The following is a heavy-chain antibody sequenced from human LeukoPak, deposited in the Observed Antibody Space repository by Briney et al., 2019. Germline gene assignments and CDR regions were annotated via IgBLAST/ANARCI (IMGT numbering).Heavy chain of an antibody. CDR1: GFTFSSFG. D-gene: IGHD3-10*01. Sequence: GGTLRLSCAASGFTFSSFGMNWVRQAPGKGLEWVSYISDSSSLTYYADSVKGRFAISRDNAKNSLSLQLNSLRDEDTAVYFCAKVIRGGYGMDVWGQGTTVTV. CDR3: AKVIRGGYGMDV. CDR2: ISDSSSLT. J-gene: IGHJ6*02. V-gene: IGHV3-48*02.